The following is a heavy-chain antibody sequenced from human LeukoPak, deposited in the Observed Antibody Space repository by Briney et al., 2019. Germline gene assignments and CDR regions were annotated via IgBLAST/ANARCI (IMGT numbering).Heavy chain of an antibody. D-gene: IGHD2-15*01. V-gene: IGHV3-15*01. Sequence: TGGSLRLSCAASGFIFSSAWMTWVRQTPGQGLEWIARIKSKTDGETTDYAAPVKGRSTISRDSSNNTLYLQMNSLKTEDTAVYYCTTDRLPIGYWGQGTLVTVST. CDR1: GFIFSSAW. CDR2: IKSKTDGETT. J-gene: IGHJ4*02. CDR3: TTDRLPIGY.